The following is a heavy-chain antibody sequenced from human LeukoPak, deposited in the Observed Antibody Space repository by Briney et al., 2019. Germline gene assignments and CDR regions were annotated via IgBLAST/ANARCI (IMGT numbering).Heavy chain of an antibody. V-gene: IGHV1-24*01. CDR3: ATDDGDYGPRDAFDI. J-gene: IGHJ3*02. Sequence: ASVKVSCKVSGYTLTELSMHWVRQAPGKGLEWMGGFDPEDGETIYAQKFQGRVTMTEDTSTDTAYMELSSLRSEDTAVYYCATDDGDYGPRDAFDIWGQGTMVTVSS. CDR2: FDPEDGET. CDR1: GYTLTELS. D-gene: IGHD4-17*01.